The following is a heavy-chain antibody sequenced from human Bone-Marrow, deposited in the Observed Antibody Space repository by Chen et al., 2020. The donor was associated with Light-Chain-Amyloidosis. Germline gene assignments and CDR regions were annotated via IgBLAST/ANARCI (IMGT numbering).Heavy chain of an antibody. CDR3: AKARDGYNYGLDY. CDR1: GFTFSSYG. CDR2: ISYDGSNK. D-gene: IGHD1-1*01. V-gene: IGHV3-30*18. Sequence: QVQLAESGGGVVQPGRSLRLSCAASGFTFSSYGMHWVRQAPGKGLEWVAVISYDGSNKYYADSVKGRFTISRDNSKNTLYLQMNSLRAEDTAVYYCAKARDGYNYGLDYWGQGTLVTVSS. J-gene: IGHJ4*02.